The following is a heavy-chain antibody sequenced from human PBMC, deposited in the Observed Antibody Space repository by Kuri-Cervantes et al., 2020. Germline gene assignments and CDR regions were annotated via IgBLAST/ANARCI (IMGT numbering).Heavy chain of an antibody. Sequence: GESLKISCAASGFPFGSYAMSWVRQAPGKGLEWVSAISGSGGSTYYADSVKGRFTISRDNSRNTLYLQMSSLRAEDTAIYSCAKEGSRSDSYKCWFDPWGHGSLVTVSS. D-gene: IGHD5-24*01. CDR2: ISGSGGST. CDR1: GFPFGSYA. V-gene: IGHV3-23*01. CDR3: AKEGSRSDSYKCWFDP. J-gene: IGHJ5*02.